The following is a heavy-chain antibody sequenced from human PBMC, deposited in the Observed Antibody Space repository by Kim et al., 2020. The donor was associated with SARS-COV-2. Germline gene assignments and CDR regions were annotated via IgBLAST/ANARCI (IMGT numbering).Heavy chain of an antibody. J-gene: IGHJ5*02. Sequence: SETLSLTCAVSGGSISSSNWWSWVRQPPGKGLEWIGQIYHSGSTNYNPSLKSRVTISVDKSKNQFSLKLSSVTAADTAVYYCARDLGRPTVTTTGDWFDPGGQGTLVTVSS. V-gene: IGHV4-4*02. CDR3: ARDLGRPTVTTTGDWFDP. CDR2: IYHSGST. D-gene: IGHD4-17*01. CDR1: GGSISSSNW.